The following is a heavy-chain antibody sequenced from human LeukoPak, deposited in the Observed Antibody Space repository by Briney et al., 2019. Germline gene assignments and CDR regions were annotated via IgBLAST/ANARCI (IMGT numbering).Heavy chain of an antibody. CDR3: ARALYTPLYYFDY. D-gene: IGHD3-16*01. V-gene: IGHV4-39*07. CDR2: IYYSGST. Sequence: PSETLSLTCTVSGGSISSSSYYWGWIRQPPGKGLEWIGRIYYSGSTYYNPSLKSRVTISVDTSKNQFSLKLSSVTAADTAVYYCARALYTPLYYFDYWGQGTLVTVSS. CDR1: GGSISSSSYY. J-gene: IGHJ4*02.